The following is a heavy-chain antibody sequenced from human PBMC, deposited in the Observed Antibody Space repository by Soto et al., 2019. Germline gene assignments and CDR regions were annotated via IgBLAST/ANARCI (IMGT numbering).Heavy chain of an antibody. CDR1: GGTFSSYA. CDR3: ARGGATYGGRPTVYFDY. D-gene: IGHD4-17*01. Sequence: GASVKVSCKASGGTFSSYAISWVRQAPGQGLEWMGGIIPIFGTANYAQKFQGRVTITANESTSTAYMELSSLRSEDTAVYYCARGGATYGGRPTVYFDYWGQGTLVTVSS. V-gene: IGHV1-69*13. J-gene: IGHJ4*02. CDR2: IIPIFGTA.